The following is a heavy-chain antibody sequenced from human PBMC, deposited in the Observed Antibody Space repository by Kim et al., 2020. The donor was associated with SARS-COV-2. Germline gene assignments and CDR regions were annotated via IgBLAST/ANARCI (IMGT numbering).Heavy chain of an antibody. V-gene: IGHV4-39*01. Sequence: SETLSLTCTVSGGSISSSSYYWGWIRQPPGKGLEWIGSIYYSGSTYYNPSLKSRVTISVDTSKNQFSLKLSSVTAADTAVYYCARVAREWIQLWFTASGVDYWGQGTLVTVSS. CDR2: IYYSGST. CDR1: GGSISSSSYY. J-gene: IGHJ4*02. D-gene: IGHD5-18*01. CDR3: ARVAREWIQLWFTASGVDY.